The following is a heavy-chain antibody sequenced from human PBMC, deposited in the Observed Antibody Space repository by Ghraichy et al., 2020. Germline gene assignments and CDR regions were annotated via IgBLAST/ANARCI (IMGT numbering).Heavy chain of an antibody. CDR3: ARDRPPDTAMGIFDY. V-gene: IGHV1-46*01. CDR2: INPSGGST. CDR1: GYTFTSYY. J-gene: IGHJ4*02. Sequence: ASVKVSCKASGYTFTSYYMHWVRQAPGQGLEWMGIINPSGGSTSYAQKFQGRVTMTRDTSTSTVYMELSSLRSEDTAVYYCARDRPPDTAMGIFDYWGQGTLVTVSS. D-gene: IGHD5-18*01.